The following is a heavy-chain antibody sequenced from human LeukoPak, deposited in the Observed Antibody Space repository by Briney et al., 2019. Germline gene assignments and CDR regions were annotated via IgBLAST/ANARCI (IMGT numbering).Heavy chain of an antibody. J-gene: IGHJ4*02. Sequence: HGESLKISCKGSGYSFTSYWIGWVRQMPGKGLEWLGIIYPGDSDTRYSPSFQGQVTISADKSISTAYLQWSSLKASDTAMYYFARGMAVAGINYFDYWGQGTLVTVSS. V-gene: IGHV5-51*01. CDR1: GYSFTSYW. CDR2: IYPGDSDT. CDR3: ARGMAVAGINYFDY. D-gene: IGHD6-19*01.